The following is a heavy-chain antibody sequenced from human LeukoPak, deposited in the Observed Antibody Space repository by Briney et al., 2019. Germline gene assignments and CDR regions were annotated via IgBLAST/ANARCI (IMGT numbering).Heavy chain of an antibody. Sequence: GGSLRLSCAASGFTFSSYSMNWVRQAPGKGLEWVSSISSSSSYIYYADSVKGRFTISRDNAKNSLYLQMNSLRAEDTAVYYCARSSVNYYDCSNWFDPWGQGTLVTVSS. D-gene: IGHD3-22*01. CDR1: GFTFSSYS. CDR3: ARSSVNYYDCSNWFDP. J-gene: IGHJ5*02. CDR2: ISSSSSYI. V-gene: IGHV3-21*01.